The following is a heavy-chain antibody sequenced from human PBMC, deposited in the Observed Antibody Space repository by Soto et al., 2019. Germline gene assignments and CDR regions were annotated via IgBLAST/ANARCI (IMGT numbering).Heavy chain of an antibody. Sequence: ASVKVSCKASGYTFTSYGISWGRQAPGQGPEWMGRISTYNGNTNYAQKLQGRVTMTTDTSTSTAYMELRSLRSDDTAVYYCARGYCSGGSCYDGFFDYWGQGTQVTVSS. J-gene: IGHJ4*02. V-gene: IGHV1-18*01. D-gene: IGHD2-15*01. CDR2: ISTYNGNT. CDR1: GYTFTSYG. CDR3: ARGYCSGGSCYDGFFDY.